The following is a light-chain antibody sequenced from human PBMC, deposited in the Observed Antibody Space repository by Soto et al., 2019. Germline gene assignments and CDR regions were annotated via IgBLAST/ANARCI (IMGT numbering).Light chain of an antibody. Sequence: EIVMTQSPATLSVSPGERATLSCRASQSVSSHLAWYQHKPGQAPRLLIYDASTRATDVPDRFTGSGSATEFTLTISSLQSEDCAVYYCQQYNNWPLTWTFGLGTKVDIK. CDR3: QQYNNWPLTWT. CDR2: DAS. CDR1: QSVSSH. V-gene: IGKV3-15*01. J-gene: IGKJ1*01.